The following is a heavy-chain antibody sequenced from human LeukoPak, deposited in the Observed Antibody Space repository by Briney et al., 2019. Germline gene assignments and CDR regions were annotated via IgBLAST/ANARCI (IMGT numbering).Heavy chain of an antibody. D-gene: IGHD3-22*01. CDR2: ISAYNGNT. V-gene: IGHV1-18*01. CDR1: GGTFSSYA. Sequence: GASVKVSCKASGGTFSSYAISWVRQAPGQGLEWMGWISAYNGNTNYAQKLQGRVTMTTDTSTSTAYMELRSLRSDDTAVYYCARTPYDSSGYYGKYYFDYWGQGTLVTVSS. J-gene: IGHJ4*02. CDR3: ARTPYDSSGYYGKYYFDY.